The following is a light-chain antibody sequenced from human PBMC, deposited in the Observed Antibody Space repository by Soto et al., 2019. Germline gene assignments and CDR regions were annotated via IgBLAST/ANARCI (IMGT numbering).Light chain of an antibody. CDR2: MVS. CDR1: SSAIGNYDC. V-gene: IGLV2-14*01. J-gene: IGLJ1*01. CDR3: TSPTPGNRYV. Sequence: QSVLTQPASVFGSRGQAIINSSNGTSSAIGNYDCVSWYQQYPGRVPNLLMYMVSNRPSGVANRVCGFKSGNAAFLTISGLQAEGEADYFCTSPTPGNRYVFGTGTKVTVL.